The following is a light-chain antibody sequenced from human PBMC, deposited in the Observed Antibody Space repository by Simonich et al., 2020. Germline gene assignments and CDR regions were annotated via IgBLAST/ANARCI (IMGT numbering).Light chain of an antibody. J-gene: IGKJ1*01. V-gene: IGKV4-1*01. CDR2: WES. CDR3: QQYYSTPWT. CDR1: QSVLYSSNNKNY. Sequence: DIVMTQSPDSLAVSLGERATINCKSSQSVLYSSNNKNYLAWYQQKPGQPPQLLIYWESTRESGVPDRFSGSGSGTDFTLTISSLQAEDVAVYYCQQYYSTPWTFGQGTKLEIK.